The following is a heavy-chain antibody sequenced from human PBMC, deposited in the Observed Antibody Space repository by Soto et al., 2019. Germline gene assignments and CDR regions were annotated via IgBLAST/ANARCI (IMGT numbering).Heavy chain of an antibody. J-gene: IGHJ3*02. D-gene: IGHD2-21*01. CDR3: AKVTDCGGSRCDDGIDM. CDR2: ISGSGGVT. V-gene: IGHV3-23*01. CDR1: GFTFSSYS. Sequence: EVQLLESGGGLAQPGGSLRLSCAASGFTFSSYSMNWVRQAPGKGLEWVSIISGSGGVTSYAASVKGRFTITRDTSTNRSLLQMKSLSEEDTAVYYCAKVTDCGGSRCDDGIDMWGHVRLVT.